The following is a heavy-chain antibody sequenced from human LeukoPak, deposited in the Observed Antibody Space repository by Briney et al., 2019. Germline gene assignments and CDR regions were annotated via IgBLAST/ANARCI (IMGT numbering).Heavy chain of an antibody. CDR2: IKQDGSAK. CDR1: GFTFSSYW. Sequence: GGSLRLSCAGSGFTFSSYWMSWVRQAPGKGLEWVANIKQDGSAKYYVDSVKGRFTISRDNAKNSLYLEMNSLRAEDTAVYYCGKNMDVWGQGTTVTVSS. CDR3: GKNMDV. V-gene: IGHV3-7*01. J-gene: IGHJ6*02.